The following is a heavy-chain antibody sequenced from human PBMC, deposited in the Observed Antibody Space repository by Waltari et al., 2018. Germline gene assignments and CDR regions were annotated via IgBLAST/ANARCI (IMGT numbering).Heavy chain of an antibody. CDR1: GGSFSGYY. J-gene: IGHJ6*03. V-gene: IGHV4-34*01. CDR3: ARGVGGYCSSTSCSRLGYYMDV. CDR2: INHSGST. D-gene: IGHD2-2*01. Sequence: QVQLQQWGAGLLKPSETLSLTCAVYGGSFSGYYWSWIRQPPGTGLEWIGEINHSGSTNYNPSLKSRVTISVDTSKNQFSLKLSSVTAADTAVYYCARGVGGYCSSTSCSRLGYYMDVWGKGTTVTISS.